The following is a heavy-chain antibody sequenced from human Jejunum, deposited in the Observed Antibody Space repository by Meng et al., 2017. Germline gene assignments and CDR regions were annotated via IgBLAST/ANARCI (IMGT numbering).Heavy chain of an antibody. CDR2: INDSGSN. V-gene: IGHV4-34*01. J-gene: IGHJ4*02. D-gene: IGHD4-11*01. Sequence: QVKLQQWGAARLKPSETLSLTCAVYGGSFSDYYWTWIRQPPGKGLEWIGEINDSGSNNYNPSLKSRVTISVDTSKSQFYLRVSSVTAADTAVYYCARGNEYSNYGADFWGQGTLVTVSS. CDR3: ARGNEYSNYGADF. CDR1: GGSFSDYY.